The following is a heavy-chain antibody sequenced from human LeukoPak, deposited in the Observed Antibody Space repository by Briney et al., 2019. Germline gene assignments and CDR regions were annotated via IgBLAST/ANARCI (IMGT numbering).Heavy chain of an antibody. CDR3: ATGRELEYSSSSDRTFDY. J-gene: IGHJ4*02. D-gene: IGHD6-6*01. CDR2: INPKSGDT. Sequence: RASVKVSCKASGYTFTSYGISWVRQAPGQGLEWMGWINPKSGDTKYAQKFQGRVTMTRDTSISTAYMELSRLTSDDTAVYYCATGRELEYSSSSDRTFDYWGQGTLVTVSS. V-gene: IGHV1-2*02. CDR1: GYTFTSYG.